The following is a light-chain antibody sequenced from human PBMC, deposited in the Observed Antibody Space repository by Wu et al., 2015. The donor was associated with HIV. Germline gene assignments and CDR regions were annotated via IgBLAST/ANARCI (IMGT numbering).Light chain of an antibody. CDR2: GAS. Sequence: EIVLTQSPATLSLSPGERATLSCRASQSVSNYLAWYQQKPGQAPRLLIYGASTRATGVPARFSGSGSGAEFTLTISSMQSEDSAVYYCQQSSYWPLTFGGGTKVEIK. CDR3: QQSSYWPLT. V-gene: IGKV3-15*01. CDR1: QSVSNY. J-gene: IGKJ4*01.